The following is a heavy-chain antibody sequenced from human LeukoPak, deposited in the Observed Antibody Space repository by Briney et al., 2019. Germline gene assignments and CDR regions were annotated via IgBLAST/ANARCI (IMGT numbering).Heavy chain of an antibody. Sequence: SETLSLTCTVSGGSISSGGYYWSWIRQHPGKGLEWIGYIYCSGSTYYNPSLKSRVTISVDTSKNQFSLKLSSVTAADTAVYYCARVLSGVPPGPYYYGMDVWGQGTTVTVSS. CDR1: GGSISSGGYY. CDR2: IYCSGST. D-gene: IGHD1-14*01. J-gene: IGHJ6*02. CDR3: ARVLSGVPPGPYYYGMDV. V-gene: IGHV4-31*03.